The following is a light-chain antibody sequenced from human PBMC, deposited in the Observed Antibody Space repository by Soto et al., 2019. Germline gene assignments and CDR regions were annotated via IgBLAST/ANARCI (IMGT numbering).Light chain of an antibody. CDR2: EGS. J-gene: IGLJ2*01. CDR3: CSYATTGPV. Sequence: QPVLTQPASVSGSPGQSITISCTGTSRDLGGYNPVSWYQQHPGKAPKLMIYEGSKRPSGVSNRFSGSKSGNTASLTISGLQAEDEADYYCCSYATTGPVFGGGTQLTVL. CDR1: SRDLGGYNP. V-gene: IGLV2-23*01.